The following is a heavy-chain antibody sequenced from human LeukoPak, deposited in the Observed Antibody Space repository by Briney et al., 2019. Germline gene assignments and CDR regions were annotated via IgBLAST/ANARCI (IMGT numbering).Heavy chain of an antibody. CDR2: ISWNSGSI. D-gene: IGHD6-19*01. CDR1: GFTFDDYA. J-gene: IGHJ5*02. CDR3: AKGRYSSGWHSNWFDP. Sequence: GRSLRLSCAASGFTFDDYAMHWVRQAPGKGLEWVSGISWNSGSIGYADSVKGRFTISRDNAKNSLYLQMNSLRAEDTALYYCAKGRYSSGWHSNWFDPWGQGTLVTVSS. V-gene: IGHV3-9*01.